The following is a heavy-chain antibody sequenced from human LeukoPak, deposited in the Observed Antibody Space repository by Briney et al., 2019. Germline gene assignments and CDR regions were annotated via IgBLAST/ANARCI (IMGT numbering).Heavy chain of an antibody. CDR3: ARGRIAYYGMDV. Sequence: SQTLSLTCAISGDSVSSNSAAWNWIRQSPSRGLEWLGRTYYRSKWFNDYAPSMKSRITINPDTAKNQISLHLNSVTPEDTAVYFCARGRIAYYGMDVWGQGTTLTVSS. V-gene: IGHV6-1*01. J-gene: IGHJ6*02. CDR2: TYYRSKWFN. D-gene: IGHD6-13*01. CDR1: GDSVSSNSAA.